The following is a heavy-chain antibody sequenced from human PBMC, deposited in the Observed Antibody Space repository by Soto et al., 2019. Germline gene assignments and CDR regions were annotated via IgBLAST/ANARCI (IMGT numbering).Heavy chain of an antibody. CDR3: ARNPRVTIFGVVTNFDHAFDI. Sequence: SETLSLTCTVYGGSFSGYYWSWIRQPPGKGLEWIGEINHSGSTNYNPSLKSRVTISVDTSKNQFSLKLSSVTAADTAVYYCARNPRVTIFGVVTNFDHAFDIWGQGTMVTVSS. J-gene: IGHJ3*02. CDR1: GGSFSGYY. CDR2: INHSGST. V-gene: IGHV4-34*01. D-gene: IGHD3-3*01.